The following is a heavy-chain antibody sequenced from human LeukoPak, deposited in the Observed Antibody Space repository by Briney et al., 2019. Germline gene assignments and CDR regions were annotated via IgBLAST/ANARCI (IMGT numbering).Heavy chain of an antibody. CDR1: GFTVSSNY. D-gene: IGHD6-13*01. CDR2: IYSGGST. J-gene: IGHJ6*03. V-gene: IGHV3-66*02. Sequence: GGSLRLSCAASGFTVSSNYMSWVRQALGKGLEWVSVIYSGGSTYYADSVKGRFTISRDNSKNTLYLQMNSLRAEDTAVYYCARDYTGYSSSWYYYYMDVWGKGTTVTVSS. CDR3: ARDYTGYSSSWYYYYMDV.